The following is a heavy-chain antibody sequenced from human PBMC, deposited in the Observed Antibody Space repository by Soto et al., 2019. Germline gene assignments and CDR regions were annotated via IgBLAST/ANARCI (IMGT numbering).Heavy chain of an antibody. D-gene: IGHD4-4*01. J-gene: IGHJ5*02. V-gene: IGHV1-69*04. CDR2: IIPIIGII. CDR1: GGTFSTYT. CDR3: AGDPDSHYNDSHASSYP. Sequence: KPPAASVKVSCKASGGTFSTYTITWVRQAPGQGLEWMGRIIPIIGIINYAQKFQGRVTISADKFTGTAYMELTGLRSDDTAVYYCAGDPDSHYNDSHASSYPWGQGTLVTVSS.